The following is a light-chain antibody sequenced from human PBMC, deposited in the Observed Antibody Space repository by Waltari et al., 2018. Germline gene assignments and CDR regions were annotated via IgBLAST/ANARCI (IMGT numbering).Light chain of an antibody. Sequence: SSELTQDPAVSVALRQTFRLTCQGDSLRASSATWYQQKPGQAPRLVIYGNNKRPSAIPDRFSGSSSGDTASLTITGAQAEDEADYYCTSRDNYGYVFATGTTVTVL. CDR2: GNN. CDR1: SLRASS. CDR3: TSRDNYGYV. J-gene: IGLJ1*01. V-gene: IGLV3-19*01.